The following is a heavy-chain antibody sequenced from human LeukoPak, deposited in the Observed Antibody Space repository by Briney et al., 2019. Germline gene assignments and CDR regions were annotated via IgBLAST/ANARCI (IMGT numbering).Heavy chain of an antibody. J-gene: IGHJ4*02. Sequence: SETLSLTCTVSGGSISSGGYSWSWIRQHPGKGLEWIGYIYYSGSTYYNPSLKSRVTISVDTSKNQFSLKLSSVTAADTAVYYCARDHATTIDYWGQGTLVTVSS. CDR3: ARDHATTIDY. CDR2: IYYSGST. D-gene: IGHD5-12*01. CDR1: GGSISSGGYS. V-gene: IGHV4-31*03.